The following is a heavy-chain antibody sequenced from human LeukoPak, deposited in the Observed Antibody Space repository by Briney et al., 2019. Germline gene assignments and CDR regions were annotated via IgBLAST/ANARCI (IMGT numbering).Heavy chain of an antibody. CDR3: ARARDCSGGTCYQFNWFDP. V-gene: IGHV4-31*03. CDR2: IFYSGNT. D-gene: IGHD2-15*01. J-gene: IGHJ5*02. CDR1: GGSISSGAYY. Sequence: PPQTLSLTCTVSGGSISSGAYYWSWIRQHPGKGLEWIGYIFYSGNTYYNPSLKSRVTISVDTSKNQFSLTLSSVTAADTAVYYCARARDCSGGTCYQFNWFDPWGQGTLVSLSS.